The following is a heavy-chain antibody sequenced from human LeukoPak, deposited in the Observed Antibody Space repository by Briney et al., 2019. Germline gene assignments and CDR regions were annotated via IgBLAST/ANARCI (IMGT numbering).Heavy chain of an antibody. Sequence: GRSLRLSCAASGFTFGSYAMHWVRQAPGKGLEWVAVLSYDGSDKYYADSVKGRFTISRDNSKNTLYLQMNSLRAEDTAISYCATDSCSGGRCFHLDPWGKGTLVTVSS. J-gene: IGHJ5*02. D-gene: IGHD2-15*01. CDR2: LSYDGSDK. CDR1: GFTFGSYA. CDR3: ATDSCSGGRCFHLDP. V-gene: IGHV3-30*04.